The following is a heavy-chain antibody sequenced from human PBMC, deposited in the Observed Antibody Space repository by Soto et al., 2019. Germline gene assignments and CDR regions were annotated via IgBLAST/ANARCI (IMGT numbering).Heavy chain of an antibody. CDR2: IYYSGST. V-gene: IGHV4-59*08. J-gene: IGHJ5*02. CDR3: ARRYIVVVPAAMPAEGLFDP. CDR1: GGPISSYY. D-gene: IGHD2-2*01. Sequence: PSETLSLTCTVSGGPISSYYWSWIRQPPGKGLEWIGYIYYSGSTNYNPSLKSRVTISVDTSKNQFSLKLSSVTAADTAVYYCARRYIVVVPAAMPAEGLFDPWGQGTLVTVSS.